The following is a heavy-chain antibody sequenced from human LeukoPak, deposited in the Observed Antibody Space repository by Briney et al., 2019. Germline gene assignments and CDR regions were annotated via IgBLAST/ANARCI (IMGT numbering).Heavy chain of an antibody. V-gene: IGHV3-48*03. CDR2: ISSSGSTI. CDR3: AELGITMIGGV. D-gene: IGHD3-10*02. Sequence: PGGFLRLSWAASGFTFSSYEMNWVRQAPGKGLEWVSYISSSGSTIYYADSVKGRFTISRDNAKNSLYLQMNSLRAEDTAVYYCAELGITMIGGVWGKGTTVTISS. J-gene: IGHJ6*04. CDR1: GFTFSSYE.